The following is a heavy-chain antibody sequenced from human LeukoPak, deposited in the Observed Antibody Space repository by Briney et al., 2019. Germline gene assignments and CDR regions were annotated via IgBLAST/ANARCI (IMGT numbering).Heavy chain of an antibody. J-gene: IGHJ4*02. Sequence: SVKVSCKASGGTFSSYAISWVRQAPGQGLEWMGGIIPIFGTANYAQKFQGRVTITADESTSTAYMELSSLRSEDTAVYCCARGGGTTTADFDYWGQGTLVTVSS. V-gene: IGHV1-69*13. D-gene: IGHD1-14*01. CDR2: IIPIFGTA. CDR1: GGTFSSYA. CDR3: ARGGGTTTADFDY.